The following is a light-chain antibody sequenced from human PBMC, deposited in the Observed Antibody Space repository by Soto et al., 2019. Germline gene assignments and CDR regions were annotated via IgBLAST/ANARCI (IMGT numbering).Light chain of an antibody. CDR3: SSYTPHSTPVV. Sequence: QSAPPQPASVSGSPGQSITISCTGTRGDLVGSNYVSWYQPHPGKAPKLRISEVTDRPSGVSNRFSGSKSGNTASLTISGLQAEDEADYYCSSYTPHSTPVVFGGGTKLTVL. CDR2: EVT. J-gene: IGLJ2*01. CDR1: RGDLVGSNY. V-gene: IGLV2-14*01.